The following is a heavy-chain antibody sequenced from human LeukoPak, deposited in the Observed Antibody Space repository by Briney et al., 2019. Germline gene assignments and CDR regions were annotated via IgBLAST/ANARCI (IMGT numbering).Heavy chain of an antibody. Sequence: SETLSLTCTNSGGAISRYYWSWIRQPPGKGLEWIGYIYYSGSTNYNPSLKSRVTISVDTSKNQFSLKLSSVTAADTAVYYCATRYCSGGSCYHAFDIWGQGTMVTVSS. CDR2: IYYSGST. D-gene: IGHD2-15*01. CDR3: ATRYCSGGSCYHAFDI. V-gene: IGHV4-59*01. J-gene: IGHJ3*02. CDR1: GGAISRYY.